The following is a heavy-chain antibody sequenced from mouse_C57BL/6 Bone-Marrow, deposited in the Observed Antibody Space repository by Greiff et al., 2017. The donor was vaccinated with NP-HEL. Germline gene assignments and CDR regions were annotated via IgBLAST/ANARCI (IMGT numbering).Heavy chain of an antibody. J-gene: IGHJ4*01. CDR3: ARRGAYDGYPYYAMDY. CDR1: GFTFSSYG. V-gene: IGHV5-6*02. D-gene: IGHD2-3*01. Sequence: EVMLVESGGDLVKPGGSLKLSCAASGFTFSSYGMSWVRQTPDKRLEWVATISSGGSYTYYPDSVKGRFTISRDNAKNTLYLQMSSLKSEDTAMYYCARRGAYDGYPYYAMDYWGQGTSVTVSS. CDR2: ISSGGSYT.